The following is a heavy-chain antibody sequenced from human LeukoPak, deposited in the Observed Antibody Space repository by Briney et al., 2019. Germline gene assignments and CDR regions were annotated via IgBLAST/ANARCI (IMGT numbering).Heavy chain of an antibody. CDR1: GFTFSSYE. Sequence: GGSLRLSCAASGFTFSSYEMNWVRQAPGKGLEWVSYISSSGSTIYYADSVKGRFTISRDNAKNSLYLQMNSLRAEDMALYYCAKEATVVAGLDYWGQGTLVTVSS. D-gene: IGHD6-19*01. J-gene: IGHJ4*02. CDR2: ISSSGSTI. V-gene: IGHV3-48*03. CDR3: AKEATVVAGLDY.